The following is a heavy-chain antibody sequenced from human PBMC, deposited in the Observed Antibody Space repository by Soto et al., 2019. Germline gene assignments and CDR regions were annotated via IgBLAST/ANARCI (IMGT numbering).Heavy chain of an antibody. J-gene: IGHJ4*02. CDR1: GGSISSGDYY. D-gene: IGHD3-3*01. V-gene: IGHV4-30-4*01. Sequence: QVQLQESGPGLVKPSQTLSLTCTVSGGSISSGDYYWSWIRQPPGKGLEWIGYIDYSGSTYYNPSLSSRLTISVDTSKNQFSLKMSSVTAADTAVYYCARGGRTIFGRYFDYRGQGTLVTVSS. CDR3: ARGGRTIFGRYFDY. CDR2: IDYSGST.